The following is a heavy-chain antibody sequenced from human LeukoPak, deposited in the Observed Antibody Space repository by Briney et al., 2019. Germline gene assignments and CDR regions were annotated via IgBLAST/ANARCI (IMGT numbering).Heavy chain of an antibody. CDR3: AREGGWYTLSYYYYGMDV. CDR1: GFTFSSYS. J-gene: IGHJ6*02. Sequence: GGSLRLSCAASGFTFSSYSMNWVRQAPGKGLEWVSYISSSSSTIYYADSVKGRFTISRDNAKNSLYLQMNSLRAEDTAVYYCAREGGWYTLSYYYYGMDVWGQGTTVTVSS. V-gene: IGHV3-48*04. D-gene: IGHD6-19*01. CDR2: ISSSSSTI.